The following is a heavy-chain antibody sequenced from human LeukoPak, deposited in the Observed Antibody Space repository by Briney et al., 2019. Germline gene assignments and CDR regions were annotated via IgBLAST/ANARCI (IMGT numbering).Heavy chain of an antibody. CDR3: ARDGGEVPAADY. CDR1: GGSITTNNYY. V-gene: IGHV4-39*07. CDR2: LYYTGTT. Sequence: PSETLSLTCGVSGGSITTNNYYWGWIRQPPGKGLECIATLYYTGTTYYNPSLKSRATVSVDTSKNQFSLKLSSVTAADTAVYYCARDGGEVPAADYWGQGTLVTVSS. D-gene: IGHD2-2*01. J-gene: IGHJ4*02.